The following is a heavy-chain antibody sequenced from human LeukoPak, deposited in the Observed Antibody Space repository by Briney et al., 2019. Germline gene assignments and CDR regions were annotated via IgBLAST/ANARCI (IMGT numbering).Heavy chain of an antibody. CDR2: ISGTGGST. V-gene: IGHV3-23*01. CDR1: GFTFSTYA. D-gene: IGHD6-13*01. Sequence: GGSLRLSCAASGFTFSTYAMTWVRQAPGKGLEWVSLISGTGGSTYYADSVKGRFTISRDNSKNTLYLQMNSLRAEDTAIYYCAKENWYLYNNNWYKTWFDPWGQGTLVTVSS. CDR3: AKENWYLYNNNWYKTWFDP. J-gene: IGHJ5*02.